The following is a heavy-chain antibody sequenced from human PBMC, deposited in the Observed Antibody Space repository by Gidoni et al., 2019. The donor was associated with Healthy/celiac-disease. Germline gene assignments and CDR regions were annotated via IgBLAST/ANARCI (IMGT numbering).Heavy chain of an antibody. V-gene: IGHV3-11*01. D-gene: IGHD4-4*01. CDR1: AFTFRDYY. Sequence: QVQLVESGGGLVKPGGSLRLACAASAFTFRDYYMSWIRQAPGKGLEWVSYISSSGSTIYYADSVKGRFTISRDNAKNSLYLQMNSLRAEDTAVYYCARYPSYSNNHPLFDYWGQGTLVTVSS. J-gene: IGHJ4*02. CDR2: ISSSGSTI. CDR3: ARYPSYSNNHPLFDY.